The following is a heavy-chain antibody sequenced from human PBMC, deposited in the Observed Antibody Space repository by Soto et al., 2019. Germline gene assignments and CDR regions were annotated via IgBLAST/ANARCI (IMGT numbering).Heavy chain of an antibody. Sequence: EVQLLESGGGLVQPGGSLRLSCAASGFTFSSYAMTWVRQAPGKGLEWVSTISGGGSNTYYTDSVKGRFTISRDNSKNTLYMQINSLRAEDTAVYYCAKFPMCTGSSCYYRAYCDYWGQGTLVSVSS. CDR3: AKFPMCTGSSCYYRAYCDY. J-gene: IGHJ4*02. CDR1: GFTFSSYA. V-gene: IGHV3-23*01. D-gene: IGHD2-15*01. CDR2: ISGGGSNT.